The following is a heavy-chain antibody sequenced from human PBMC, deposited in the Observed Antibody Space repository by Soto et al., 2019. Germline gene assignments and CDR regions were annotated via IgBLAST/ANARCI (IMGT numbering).Heavy chain of an antibody. V-gene: IGHV3-23*01. J-gene: IGHJ4*02. CDR3: AKTESFNGYYNAFDY. CDR2: ISGGSGST. CDR1: VFPFSGYA. Sequence: GGSLRLSCAASVFPFSGYAVTWVRQAPGKGLEWVSTISGGSGSTYYADSVKGRFTISRDNPMNRLHLQMNSLRAEDTAIYYCAKTESFNGYYNAFDYWGRGTQVTVSS. D-gene: IGHD3-9*01.